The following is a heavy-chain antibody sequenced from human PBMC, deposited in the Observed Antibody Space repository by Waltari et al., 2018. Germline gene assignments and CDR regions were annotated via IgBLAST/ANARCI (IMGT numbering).Heavy chain of an antibody. Sequence: QVQLQESGPGLVKPSETLSLTCTVSGGSISSYYWRWIRQPPGKGLEWIGYIYYSGSTNYNPSLKSRVTISVDTSKNQFSLKLSSVTAADTAVYYCARGGRYSSGWYVNWGQGTLVTVSS. CDR2: IYYSGST. CDR1: GGSISSYY. D-gene: IGHD6-19*01. CDR3: ARGGRYSSGWYVN. J-gene: IGHJ4*02. V-gene: IGHV4-59*01.